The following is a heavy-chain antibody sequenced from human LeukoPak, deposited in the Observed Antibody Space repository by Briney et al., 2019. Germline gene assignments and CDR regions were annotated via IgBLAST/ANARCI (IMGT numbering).Heavy chain of an antibody. CDR2: ISSSSSYI. V-gene: IGHV3-21*01. Sequence: PGGSLRLSCTASGFTFNTYAMIWVRQAPGKGLEWVSSISSSSSYIYYADSVKGRFTVSRGNAKNSLYLQMNSLRAEDTAVYYCARDVELGRRTLFDYWGQGTLVTVSS. D-gene: IGHD1-1*01. CDR3: ARDVELGRRTLFDY. J-gene: IGHJ4*02. CDR1: GFTFNTYA.